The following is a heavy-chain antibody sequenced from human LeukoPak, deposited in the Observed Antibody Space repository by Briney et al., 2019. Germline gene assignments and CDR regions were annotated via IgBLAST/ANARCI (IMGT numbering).Heavy chain of an antibody. CDR1: GDSFSSNSAA. V-gene: IGHV6-1*01. CDR3: ARGSSGWYSGPYYYYYGMDV. Sequence: SQTLSLTCAISGDSFSSNSAAWNWIRQSPSRGLEWLGRAYYRSKWYNDYAVSVKSRITINPDTSKNQFSLQLNSVTPEDTAVYYCARGSSGWYSGPYYYYYGMDVWGQGTTVAVSS. J-gene: IGHJ6*02. CDR2: AYYRSKWYN. D-gene: IGHD6-19*01.